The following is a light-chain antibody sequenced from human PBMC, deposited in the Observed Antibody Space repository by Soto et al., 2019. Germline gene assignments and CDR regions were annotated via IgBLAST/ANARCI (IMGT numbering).Light chain of an antibody. J-gene: IGKJ1*01. Sequence: EIVMTQSPATLSVSPGERVILSCRASQSISTNLAWYQYIPGQAPRLLIYAASTRATGIPARFSGSGSGTDFTLSITSLQSEDYAVYYCHQYNNGPPWTFGQGTKVDIK. CDR1: QSISTN. CDR3: HQYNNGPPWT. V-gene: IGKV3-15*01. CDR2: AAS.